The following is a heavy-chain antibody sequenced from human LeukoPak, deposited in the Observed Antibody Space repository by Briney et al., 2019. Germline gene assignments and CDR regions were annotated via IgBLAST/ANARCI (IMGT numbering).Heavy chain of an antibody. J-gene: IGHJ3*02. V-gene: IGHV3-30-3*01. Sequence: GGSLRLSCAASGFTFSTYAMHWVRQAPGKGLEWVAVISHDGSNKHYADSVKGRFTISRDNSKNTMYLQMNGLRAEDTAVYYCARDRGSAVAGRSLGAFDIWGQGTMVTVSS. CDR1: GFTFSTYA. D-gene: IGHD6-19*01. CDR2: ISHDGSNK. CDR3: ARDRGSAVAGRSLGAFDI.